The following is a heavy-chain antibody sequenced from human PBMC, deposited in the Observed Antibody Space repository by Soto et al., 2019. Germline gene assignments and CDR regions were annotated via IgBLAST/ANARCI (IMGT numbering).Heavy chain of an antibody. D-gene: IGHD3-10*01. J-gene: IGHJ4*02. CDR2: ISYDGSNK. CDR1: GFTFSSYG. Sequence: QVQLVESGGGVVQPGRSLRLSCAASGFTFSSYGMHWVRQAPGKGLEWVAVISYDGSNKYYADSVKGRFTISRDNSKNTLYLQMNSLRAEYTAVYYCAKDLGYYGSGRYFPTYWGQGTLVTVSS. V-gene: IGHV3-30*18. CDR3: AKDLGYYGSGRYFPTY.